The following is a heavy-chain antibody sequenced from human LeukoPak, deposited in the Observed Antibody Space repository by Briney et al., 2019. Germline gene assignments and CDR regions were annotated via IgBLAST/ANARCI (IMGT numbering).Heavy chain of an antibody. CDR1: GYTFTGYY. Sequence: GASVKVSCKASGYTFTGYYMHWVRQAPGKGLEWMGGFDPEDGGTIYAQKFQGRVTMTEDTSTDTAYMELSSLRSEDTAVYYCATMLHSSGWYGGDYWGQGTLVTVSS. J-gene: IGHJ4*02. D-gene: IGHD6-19*01. V-gene: IGHV1-24*01. CDR3: ATMLHSSGWYGGDY. CDR2: FDPEDGGT.